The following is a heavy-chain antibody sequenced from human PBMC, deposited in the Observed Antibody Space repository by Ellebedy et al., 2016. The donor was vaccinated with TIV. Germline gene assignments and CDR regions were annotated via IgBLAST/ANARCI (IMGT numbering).Heavy chain of an antibody. V-gene: IGHV3-23*01. CDR3: AKDLTMIVVGKVPYWFDP. D-gene: IGHD3-22*01. CDR1: GFTFSSYA. Sequence: GGSLRLSXAASGFTFSSYAMSWVRQAPGKGLEWVSAISGSGGSTYYADSVKGRFTISRDNAKNSLYLQMNSLRAEDTAVYYCAKDLTMIVVGKVPYWFDPWGQGTLVTVSS. CDR2: ISGSGGST. J-gene: IGHJ5*02.